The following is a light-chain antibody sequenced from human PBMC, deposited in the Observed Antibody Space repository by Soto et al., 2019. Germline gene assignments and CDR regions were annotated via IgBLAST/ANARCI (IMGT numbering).Light chain of an antibody. CDR1: SSNIGSNT. Sequence: QSVLTQPPSASGPPGQRVTISCSGSSSNIGSNTVNWYQQLPGTAPKLLMHSNNQRPSGVPDRVSGSKSGTSASLAISGLQSEDEADYYCAAWDDSLNGPVFGGGTKLTVL. CDR3: AAWDDSLNGPV. CDR2: SNN. V-gene: IGLV1-44*01. J-gene: IGLJ2*01.